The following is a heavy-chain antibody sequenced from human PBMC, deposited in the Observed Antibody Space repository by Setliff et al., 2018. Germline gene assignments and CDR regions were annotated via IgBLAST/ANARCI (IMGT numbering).Heavy chain of an antibody. D-gene: IGHD3-22*01. CDR2: IYYSGST. J-gene: IGHJ4*02. V-gene: IGHV4-59*01. Sequence: SETLSLTCTVSGGSISSYYWSWIRQPPGKGLEWIGYIYYSGSTNYNPSLKSRVTISVDTSKNQFSLKLSSVTAADTAVYYCARDTEDSSGGDDGICLYQFDFWGQGTLVTVSS. CDR3: ARDTEDSSGGDDGICLYQFDF. CDR1: GGSISSYY.